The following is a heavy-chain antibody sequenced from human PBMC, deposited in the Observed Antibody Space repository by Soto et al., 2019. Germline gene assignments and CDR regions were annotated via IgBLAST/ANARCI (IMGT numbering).Heavy chain of an antibody. Sequence: QVQLQQWGAGLLKPSETLSLTCAVYGGSFSGYYWSWIRQPPGKGLEWIGEINHSGSTNYNPSLKSRVTISVDTSKNQFSLKLSSVTAADTAVYYCARGSATMTTHYWGQGTLVTVSS. V-gene: IGHV4-34*01. CDR2: INHSGST. D-gene: IGHD4-17*01. J-gene: IGHJ4*02. CDR3: ARGSATMTTHY. CDR1: GGSFSGYY.